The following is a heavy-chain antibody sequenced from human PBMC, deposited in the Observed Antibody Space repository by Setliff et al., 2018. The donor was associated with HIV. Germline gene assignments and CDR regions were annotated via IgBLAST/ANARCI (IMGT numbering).Heavy chain of an antibody. CDR1: GYTFTGYY. CDR2: INPSDGST. D-gene: IGHD2-2*02. J-gene: IGHJ3*02. Sequence: ASVKVSCKASGYTFTGYYMHWVRQAPGQGLEWMGWINPSDGSTSYAQKFQGRVTMTRDTSTSTIYMELNSLTSEDTAVYYCARDNTAFDIWGQGTMVT. V-gene: IGHV1-46*01. CDR3: ARDNTAFDI.